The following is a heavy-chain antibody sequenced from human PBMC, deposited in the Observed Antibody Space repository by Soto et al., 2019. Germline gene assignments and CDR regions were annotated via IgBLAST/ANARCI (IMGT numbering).Heavy chain of an antibody. J-gene: IGHJ4*02. D-gene: IGHD2-15*01. CDR3: ARVKTEHIVVVVAATRPFDY. CDR1: GFTFSSYW. CDR2: IKQDGSEK. V-gene: IGHV3-7*01. Sequence: GGSLRLSCAASGFTFSSYWMSWVRQAPGKGLEWVANIKQDGSEKYYVDSVKGRFTISRDNAKNSLYLQMNSLRAEDTAVYYCARVKTEHIVVVVAATRPFDYWGQGTLVTVSS.